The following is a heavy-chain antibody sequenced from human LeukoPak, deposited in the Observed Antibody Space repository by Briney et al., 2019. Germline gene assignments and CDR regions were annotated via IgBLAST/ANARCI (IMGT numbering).Heavy chain of an antibody. CDR3: ARDPRRSSQTGYFDY. Sequence: PGRSLRLSRAASGFTFSNYAMHWVRQAPGKGLEWVAVISYDGSNKYYADSVKGRFTISRDNSKNTVYLQMNSLRAEDTAVYYCARDPRRSSQTGYFDYWGQGTLVTVSS. CDR2: ISYDGSNK. CDR1: GFTFSNYA. V-gene: IGHV3-30*04. D-gene: IGHD6-19*01. J-gene: IGHJ4*02.